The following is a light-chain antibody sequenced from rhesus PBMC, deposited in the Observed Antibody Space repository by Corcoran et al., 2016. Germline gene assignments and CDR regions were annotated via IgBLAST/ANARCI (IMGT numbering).Light chain of an antibody. CDR1: QSLLYSSNNKHY. J-gene: IGKJ2*01. Sequence: DIVMTQSPDSLAVSLGERVTINCKSSQSLLYSSNNKHYLAWFQQKPGHAPKLFIYWASTRESGVPNRISGSGSGTDFTLTISGLPAEDVAVYYCQQYYSSPYSFGQGTKVEIK. V-gene: IGKV4-1*01. CDR2: WAS. CDR3: QQYYSSPYS.